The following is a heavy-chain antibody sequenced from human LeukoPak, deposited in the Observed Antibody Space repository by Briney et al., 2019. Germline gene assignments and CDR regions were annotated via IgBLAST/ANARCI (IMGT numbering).Heavy chain of an antibody. D-gene: IGHD1-14*01. V-gene: IGHV3-21*04. CDR1: GFTFTSYS. CDR2: ISGGGGST. J-gene: IGHJ4*02. CDR3: ARLTTFDY. Sequence: GGSLRLSCAASGFTFTSYSMNWVRQAPGKGLEWVSTISGGGGSTYYADSVKGRFTISRDNAKNSLYLQMNSLRAEDTAVYYCARLTTFDYWGQGTLVTVSS.